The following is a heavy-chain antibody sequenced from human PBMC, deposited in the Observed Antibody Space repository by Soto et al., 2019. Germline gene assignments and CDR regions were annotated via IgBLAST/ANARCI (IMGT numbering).Heavy chain of an antibody. Sequence: GEPLKTSCKASGYSFNCYWIGWVRQRPGKGLEWMGIIYPGDLDTRYGPSFQGQVTISANKSISTAYLQWSSLKASDTAMYYCARYAYGDRVRYYFDRWGQGDLVAVSA. D-gene: IGHD4-17*01. V-gene: IGHV5-51*01. J-gene: IGHJ4*02. CDR2: IYPGDLDT. CDR3: ARYAYGDRVRYYFDR. CDR1: GYSFNCYW.